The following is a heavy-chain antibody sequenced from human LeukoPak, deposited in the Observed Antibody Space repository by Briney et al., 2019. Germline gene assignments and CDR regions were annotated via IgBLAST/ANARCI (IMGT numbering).Heavy chain of an antibody. Sequence: SETLSLTCTVSGGSISSSSYYWGWIRQPPGKGLEWIGSIYYSGTTYYNPSLKSRVTISVDTFKNQFSLKLSSVTAADTAVYYCASSLRSDDYWGQGTLVTVSS. CDR1: GGSISSSSYY. J-gene: IGHJ4*02. CDR2: IYYSGTT. D-gene: IGHD4-17*01. CDR3: ASSLRSDDY. V-gene: IGHV4-39*01.